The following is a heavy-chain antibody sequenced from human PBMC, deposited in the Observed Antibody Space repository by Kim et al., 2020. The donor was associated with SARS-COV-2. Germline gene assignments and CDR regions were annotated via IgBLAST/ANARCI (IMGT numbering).Heavy chain of an antibody. V-gene: IGHV4-4*02. CDR2: IDHSGAT. D-gene: IGHD3-22*01. CDR3: ASDGSGCEGGCDALDI. Sequence: SETLSLTCDVSGYSISNSFRISRWWTWVRQPPGKGLEWIGEIDHSGATNYNSSLKSRVSISVDKSKNQFSLRLSSVTAADTAMYYCASDGSGCEGGCDALDIWGQGTMVTVSS. CDR1: GYSISNSFRISRW. J-gene: IGHJ3*02.